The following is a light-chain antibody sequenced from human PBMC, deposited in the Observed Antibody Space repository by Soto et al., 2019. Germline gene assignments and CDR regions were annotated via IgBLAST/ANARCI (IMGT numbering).Light chain of an antibody. V-gene: IGKV3-20*01. CDR3: QQYGSSIT. Sequence: EIVMTQSPATLSVSPGERATLSCRASQSVSSNLAWYQQKPGQAPRLLIYDASSRATGIPDRFSGSGSGTDFTLTINRLEPEDFAVFHCQQYGSSITFGQGTRLEIK. CDR1: QSVSSN. J-gene: IGKJ5*01. CDR2: DAS.